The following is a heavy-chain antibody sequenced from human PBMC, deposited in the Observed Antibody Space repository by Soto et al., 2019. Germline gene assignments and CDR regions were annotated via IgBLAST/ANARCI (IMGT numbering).Heavy chain of an antibody. CDR2: ISPETGKT. V-gene: IGHV1-18*04. CDR1: GYTFSSFG. Sequence: VELVQSGAEVKKPGASVRVSCRASGYTFSSFGLSWVRQAPGQGPEWMGWISPETGKTEYSHKFQGRVTMTTDTSTRTLFLDLGSLTSDDTAVYYCTRDLSFISTSTVTTDAFWGQGTLVTVPS. J-gene: IGHJ4*02. CDR3: TRDLSFISTSTVTTDAF. D-gene: IGHD4-17*01.